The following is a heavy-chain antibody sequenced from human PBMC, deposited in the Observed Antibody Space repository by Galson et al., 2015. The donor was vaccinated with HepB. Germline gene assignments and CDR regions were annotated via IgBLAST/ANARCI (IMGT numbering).Heavy chain of an antibody. CDR1: GFTFSSYW. J-gene: IGHJ6*03. V-gene: IGHV3-74*01. D-gene: IGHD3-16*01. Sequence: SLRLSCAASGFTFSSYWMHWVRQAPGKGLVWVSRINTDGSGASYADSVKGRFTISRDNAKNTLYLQMNSLRAEDTAVYYCARVPQSLVYYMDVWGKGTTVTV. CDR3: ARVPQSLVYYMDV. CDR2: INTDGSGA.